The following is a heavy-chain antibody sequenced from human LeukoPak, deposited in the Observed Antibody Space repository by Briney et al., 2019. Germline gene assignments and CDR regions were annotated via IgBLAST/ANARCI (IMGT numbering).Heavy chain of an antibody. J-gene: IGHJ4*02. Sequence: GGSLRLSCAGAGFTFSNYGMSWVRQAPGKGLEWVSTITTSDGNTYYADSVKGRFTVSRDNSKNTLFLQMNSLRAEDTAVYYCAKDGGLWVSAHWGDSWGRGTLVTVSP. CDR3: AKDGGLWVSAHWGDS. V-gene: IGHV3-23*01. CDR1: GFTFSNYG. D-gene: IGHD7-27*01. CDR2: ITTSDGNT.